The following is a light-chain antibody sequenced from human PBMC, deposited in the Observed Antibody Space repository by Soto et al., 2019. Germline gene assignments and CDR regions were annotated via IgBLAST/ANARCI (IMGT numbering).Light chain of an antibody. J-gene: IGKJ1*01. CDR3: QQCAKSST. CDR2: DAT. Sequence: IQMTQSPSTLSASVGDRVTITCRASHNIERWMAWYQQKRGRAPSLLIFDATTLHSGVPSRFRGGGSGTEFTLTINGLQPDDFATYYCQQCAKSSTFGQGTTVEIK. V-gene: IGKV1-5*01. CDR1: HNIERW.